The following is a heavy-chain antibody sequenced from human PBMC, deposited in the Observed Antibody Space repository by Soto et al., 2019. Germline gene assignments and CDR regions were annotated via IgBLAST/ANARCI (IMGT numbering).Heavy chain of an antibody. D-gene: IGHD3-9*01. Sequence: QVQLVQSGAEVKKPGASVKVSCKASGYTFTSYVMHWVRQAPGQRLEWMGWINAAKGNTKYSQKFQGRVTITRDTSASTVYMELSSLRSEDTAVYYCARWYGGFDPYNWFDPWGQGTLVTVSS. CDR1: GYTFTSYV. CDR3: ARWYGGFDPYNWFDP. CDR2: INAAKGNT. V-gene: IGHV1-3*01. J-gene: IGHJ5*02.